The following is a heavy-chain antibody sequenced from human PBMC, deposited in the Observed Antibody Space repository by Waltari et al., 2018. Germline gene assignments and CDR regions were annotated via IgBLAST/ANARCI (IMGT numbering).Heavy chain of an antibody. Sequence: QVQLVQSGAEVKKPGSSVKVSCKASGGTFSSYAISWVRQAPRQGLEWMGGIIPILGIANYAQKFQGRVTITADESTSTAYMELSSLRSEDTAVYYCARDRMGSYSSSWYGAFDIWAKGQWSPSLQ. CDR2: IIPILGIA. V-gene: IGHV1-69*04. D-gene: IGHD6-13*01. CDR3: ARDRMGSYSSSWYGAFDI. J-gene: IGHJ3*02. CDR1: GGTFSSYA.